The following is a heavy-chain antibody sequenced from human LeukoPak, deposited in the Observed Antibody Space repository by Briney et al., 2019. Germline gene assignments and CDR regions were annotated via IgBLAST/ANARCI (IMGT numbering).Heavy chain of an antibody. D-gene: IGHD1-26*01. CDR3: AKQWVDC. Sequence: GGSLRLSCAASGFTFSSYWMHWVRQAPGKGLVWVSRINSDGSSTSYADSVKGRFTISRDNSQNTLYLQMNSLRVEDTALYYCAKQWVDCWGQGTLVTVSS. J-gene: IGHJ4*02. V-gene: IGHV3-74*01. CDR1: GFTFSSYW. CDR2: INSDGSST.